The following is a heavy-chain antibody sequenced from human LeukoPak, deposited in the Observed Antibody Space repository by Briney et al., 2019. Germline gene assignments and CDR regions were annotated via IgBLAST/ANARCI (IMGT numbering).Heavy chain of an antibody. CDR2: IYHSGST. CDR1: GYSINSDSY. D-gene: IGHD2-21*02. CDR3: GGPRTAFQPFDY. V-gene: IGHV4-38-2*02. J-gene: IGHJ4*02. Sequence: SETLSLTCTVSGYSINSDSYWDWIRQPPGKGLEYMGSIYHSGSTYYNPSLKSRVTISVDTSKNQFSLKLISVTAADTAVNYCGGPRTAFQPFDYWGQGTLVTVSS.